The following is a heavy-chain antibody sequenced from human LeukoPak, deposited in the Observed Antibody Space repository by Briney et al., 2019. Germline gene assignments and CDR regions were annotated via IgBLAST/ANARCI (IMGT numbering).Heavy chain of an antibody. CDR1: GFTFSRYN. J-gene: IGHJ4*02. CDR2: ISSSSSYI. Sequence: GGSLRLSCAASGFTFSRYNMNWVRQAPGKGLEWVSSISSSSSYIYYADSVKGRFTISRDNAKNSLYLQMNSLRAEDTAVYYCARGRYSSSSGFDYWGQGTLVTVSS. CDR3: ARGRYSSSSGFDY. V-gene: IGHV3-21*01. D-gene: IGHD6-13*01.